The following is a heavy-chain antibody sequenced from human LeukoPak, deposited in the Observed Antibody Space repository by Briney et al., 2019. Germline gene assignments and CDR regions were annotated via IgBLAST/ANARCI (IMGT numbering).Heavy chain of an antibody. J-gene: IGHJ4*02. V-gene: IGHV3-48*01. CDR2: ISSSSSII. CDR1: GFTFSSYS. CDR3: ARAVRGKFDY. D-gene: IGHD3-10*02. Sequence: PGGSLRLSCAASGFTFSSYSMNWVRQAPGKGLEWVSYISSSSSIIYYADSVKGRFTISRDNAKNSLYLQMNSLRAEDTAVYYCARAVRGKFDYWGQGTLVTVSS.